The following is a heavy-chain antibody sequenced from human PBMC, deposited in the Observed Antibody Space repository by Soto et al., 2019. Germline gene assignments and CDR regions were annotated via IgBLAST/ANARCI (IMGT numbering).Heavy chain of an antibody. CDR2: IKSKTDGGTT. CDR3: TTDRTDIRGGVPQLAYYYGMDV. Sequence: EVQLVESGGGLVKPGGSLRLSCAASGFTFSNAWMNWVRQAPGKGLEWVGRIKSKTDGGTTDYAAPVKGRFTISRDDSKNTLYLQMNSLKTEDTAVYYCTTDRTDIRGGVPQLAYYYGMDVWGQGTTVTVSS. J-gene: IGHJ6*02. CDR1: GFTFSNAW. V-gene: IGHV3-15*07. D-gene: IGHD3-10*01.